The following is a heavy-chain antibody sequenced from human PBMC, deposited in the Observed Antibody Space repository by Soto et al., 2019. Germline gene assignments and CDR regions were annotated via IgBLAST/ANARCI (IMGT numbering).Heavy chain of an antibody. D-gene: IGHD4-17*01. CDR1: GGSISSGGYS. V-gene: IGHV4-30-2*01. CDR3: ARASTTVTTLDY. CDR2: IYHSGST. J-gene: IGHJ4*02. Sequence: SETLSLTCAVSGGSISSGGYSWSWIRQPPGKGLEWIGYIYHSGSTYYNPSLKSRVTISVDRSKNQFSLKLSSVTAADTAVYFCARASTTVTTLDYWGQGTPVTVSS.